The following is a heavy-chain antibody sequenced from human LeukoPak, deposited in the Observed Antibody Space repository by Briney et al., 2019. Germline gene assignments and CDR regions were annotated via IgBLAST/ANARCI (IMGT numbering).Heavy chain of an antibody. CDR1: GFTFSSFG. CDR2: ISFDGSNQ. D-gene: IGHD4-17*01. J-gene: IGHJ1*01. CDR3: AKSHPPTVTTEEGEYLQH. Sequence: PGRSLRLSCAASGFTFSSFGMRWVRQAPGQGLEWVAVISFDGSNQYYADSVKGRFTIYRDNFKNTVYLQMNSLRAEETAVYYCAKSHPPTVTTEEGEYLQHWGQGTLVTVSS. V-gene: IGHV3-30*18.